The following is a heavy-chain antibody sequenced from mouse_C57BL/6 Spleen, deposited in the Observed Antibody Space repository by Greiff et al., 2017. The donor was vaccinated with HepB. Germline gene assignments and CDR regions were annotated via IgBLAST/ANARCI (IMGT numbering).Heavy chain of an antibody. CDR2: ISSGSSTI. CDR3: ATITTVPFDY. V-gene: IGHV5-17*01. J-gene: IGHJ2*01. Sequence: EVMLVESGGGLVKPGGSLKLSCAASGFTFSDYGMHWVRQAPEKGLEWVAYISSGSSTIYYADTVKGRFTISRDNAKNTLFLQMTSLRSEDTAMYYCATITTVPFDYWGQGTTLTVSS. D-gene: IGHD1-1*01. CDR1: GFTFSDYG.